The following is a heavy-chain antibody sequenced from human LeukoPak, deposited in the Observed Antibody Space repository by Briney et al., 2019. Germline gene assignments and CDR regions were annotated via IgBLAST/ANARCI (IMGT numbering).Heavy chain of an antibody. CDR3: ATGGAQYYDY. CDR1: GFTVSSNY. J-gene: IGHJ4*02. CDR2: INSDGSST. D-gene: IGHD3-16*01. Sequence: GGSLRLSCAASGFTVSSNYMSWVRQAPGKGLEWVSRINSDGSSTIYADSVKGRFTISRDNAKNTVALQMNSLSAEDTAVYYCATGGAQYYDYWGQGTVVTVSS. V-gene: IGHV3-74*01.